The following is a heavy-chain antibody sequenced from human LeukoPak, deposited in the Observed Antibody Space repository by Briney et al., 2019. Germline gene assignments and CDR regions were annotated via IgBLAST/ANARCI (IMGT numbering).Heavy chain of an antibody. CDR1: GGSFSGYY. Sequence: SETLSLTCAVYGGSFSGYYWSWIRQPPGKGLEWIGEINHSGSTNYNPSLKSRVTISVDTSKNQFSLKLSSVTAADTAAYYRAREPSPYYYDSSGYLDYWGQGTLVTVSS. V-gene: IGHV4-34*01. J-gene: IGHJ4*02. CDR2: INHSGST. D-gene: IGHD3-22*01. CDR3: AREPSPYYYDSSGYLDY.